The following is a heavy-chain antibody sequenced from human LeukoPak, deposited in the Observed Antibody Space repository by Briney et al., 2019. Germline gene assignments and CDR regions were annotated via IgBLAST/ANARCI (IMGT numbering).Heavy chain of an antibody. CDR2: TYYTGIT. V-gene: IGHV4-59*01. Sequence: PSETLSLTCTVSGGSLSNYYWSWIRQPPGKGLEWIGYTYYTGITNYNPPLKSRITISVDTSKNQFSLKLNSVTTADTAVYYCARVLSSGWAGFDYWGQGTLVTVSS. CDR3: ARVLSSGWAGFDY. J-gene: IGHJ4*02. D-gene: IGHD6-19*01. CDR1: GGSLSNYY.